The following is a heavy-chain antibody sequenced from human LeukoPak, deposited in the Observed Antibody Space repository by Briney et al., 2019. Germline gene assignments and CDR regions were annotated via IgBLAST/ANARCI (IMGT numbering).Heavy chain of an antibody. Sequence: GGSLRLSRSASGFTFNYYTMDWVRQAPGKGLEWVSSISSSSTNIHYADSVKGRFTISRDNAKNSLYLQMDSLRAEDTALYFCVRSHYDPYAFFDYWGQGTLVTVSS. V-gene: IGHV3-21*01. J-gene: IGHJ4*02. CDR3: VRSHYDPYAFFDY. CDR1: GFTFNYYT. D-gene: IGHD3-22*01. CDR2: ISSSSTNI.